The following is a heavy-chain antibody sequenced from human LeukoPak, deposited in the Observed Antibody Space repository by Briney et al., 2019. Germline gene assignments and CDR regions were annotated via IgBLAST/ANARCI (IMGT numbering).Heavy chain of an antibody. CDR1: GGSISSGDYY. J-gene: IGHJ6*03. CDR2: IYYSGST. CDR3: ARSPYDFWSGYSHYYYMDV. V-gene: IGHV4-30-4*02. D-gene: IGHD3-3*01. Sequence: SETLSLTCTVSGGSISSGDYYWSWIRQPPGKGLEWIGYIYYSGSTYYNPSLKSRVTISVDTSKNQFSLKLSSVTAADTAVYYCARSPYDFWSGYSHYYYMDVWGKGTTVTVSS.